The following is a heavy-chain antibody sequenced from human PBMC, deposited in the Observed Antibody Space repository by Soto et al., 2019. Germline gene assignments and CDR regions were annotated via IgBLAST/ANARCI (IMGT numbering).Heavy chain of an antibody. CDR3: AREVAADGTFREAGFDI. CDR2: IIPIFTTT. Sequence: QVHLVQSGAEVKKPGSSVKVSCKASGGTFSNHAINWVRQAPGQGLEWMGRIIPIFTTTNYAQKFQGRVTITADESTITAYMELSSLKHDDTAAYYCAREVAADGTFREAGFDIWGQGTLVTVSS. D-gene: IGHD6-13*01. J-gene: IGHJ3*02. CDR1: GGTFSNHA. V-gene: IGHV1-69*12.